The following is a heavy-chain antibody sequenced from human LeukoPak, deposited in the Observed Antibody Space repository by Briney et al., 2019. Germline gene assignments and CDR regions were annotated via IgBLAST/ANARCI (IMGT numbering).Heavy chain of an antibody. CDR3: ASFYQAYYFDY. CDR1: GGSISSYY. J-gene: IGHJ4*02. Sequence: SETLSLTCTVSGGSISSYYWGWIRQPPGKGLEWIGYIFYTGSTYYNPPLKSRVTISVDTSKNQFSLKLSSVTAADTAVYYCASFYQAYYFDYWGQGTLVTVSS. CDR2: IFYTGST. D-gene: IGHD2-21*01. V-gene: IGHV4-59*08.